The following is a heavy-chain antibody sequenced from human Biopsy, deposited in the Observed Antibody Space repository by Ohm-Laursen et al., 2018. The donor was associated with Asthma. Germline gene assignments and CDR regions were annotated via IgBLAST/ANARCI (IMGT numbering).Heavy chain of an antibody. Sequence: SDTLSLTCAVYGGSFSGHYWNWIRQPPGKGLEWIGEIIHSGNSNYNRSLKSRVTISIDASKNQFSLKLTSVTAADTAVYYCARGVDRVTGLLDHFDSWGQGTLVTVSS. CDR2: IIHSGNS. CDR1: GGSFSGHY. CDR3: ARGVDRVTGLLDHFDS. J-gene: IGHJ4*02. V-gene: IGHV4-34*01. D-gene: IGHD2-21*02.